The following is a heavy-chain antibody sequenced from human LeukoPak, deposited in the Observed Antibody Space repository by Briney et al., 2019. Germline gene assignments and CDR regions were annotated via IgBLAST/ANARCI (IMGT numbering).Heavy chain of an antibody. CDR3: ARVGWHYDILTGYYD. J-gene: IGHJ4*02. CDR2: NYYSGST. Sequence: PSETLSLTCTVSGGSISSYYWSWIRQPPGKGLEWTGYNYYSGSTNYNPSLKSRVTISVDTSKNQFSLKLSSVTAADTAVYYCARVGWHYDILTGYYDWGQGTLVTVSS. V-gene: IGHV4-59*01. CDR1: GGSISSYY. D-gene: IGHD3-9*01.